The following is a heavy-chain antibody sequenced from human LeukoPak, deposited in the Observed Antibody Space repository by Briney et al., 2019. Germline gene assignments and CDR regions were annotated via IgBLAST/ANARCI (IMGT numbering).Heavy chain of an antibody. J-gene: IGHJ4*02. CDR1: GYTFTSYS. D-gene: IGHD6-13*01. Sequence: ASVKVSCKASGYTFTSYSMHWVRQAPGQGLEWMGIINPSGGSTSSAQKFQGRVTMTRDTSTSTVYMELSSLRSEDTSMYYCARSSSWPHFDYWGQGTLVTVSS. CDR2: INPSGGST. CDR3: ARSSSWPHFDY. V-gene: IGHV1-46*01.